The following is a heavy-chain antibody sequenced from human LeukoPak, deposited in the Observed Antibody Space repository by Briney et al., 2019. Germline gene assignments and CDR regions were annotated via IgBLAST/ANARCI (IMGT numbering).Heavy chain of an antibody. J-gene: IGHJ6*03. CDR1: GFTFSSYS. CDR2: ITIDSRTI. V-gene: IGHV3-48*01. Sequence: GGSLRLSCAASGFTFSSYSMNWVRQAPGKGLEWVSYITIDSRTIYYADSVRARFPISRDNAKNTLYLQMNSLRVEEPAVFFCVRVYYGEFAYFMDVGGKGTGVSVSS. D-gene: IGHD4-17*01. CDR3: VRVYYGEFAYFMDV.